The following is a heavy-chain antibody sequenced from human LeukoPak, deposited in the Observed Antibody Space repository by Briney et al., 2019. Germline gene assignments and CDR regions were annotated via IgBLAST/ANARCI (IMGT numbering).Heavy chain of an antibody. CDR1: GGSFSDYY. V-gene: IGHV4-34*01. CDR3: ARAGGGYCSSTSCFSFFDY. Sequence: SETLSLTCAVSGGSFSDYYWSWIRQPPGKGLEWIGEINHSGSTNYNPSLKSRVTISVDTYKNQFSLKLSSVTAADTAVYYCARAGGGYCSSTSCFSFFDYWGQGTLVTVSS. CDR2: INHSGST. J-gene: IGHJ4*02. D-gene: IGHD2-2*01.